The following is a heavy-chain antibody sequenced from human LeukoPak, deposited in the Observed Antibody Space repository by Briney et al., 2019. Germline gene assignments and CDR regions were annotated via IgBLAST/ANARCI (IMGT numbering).Heavy chain of an antibody. Sequence: GASVKVSCKASGYTFTGYYMHWVRQAPGQGLEWMGWINPNSGGTNYAQKFQGRVTMTRDTSISTAYMELSGLRSDDTAVYYCARGPASLHYYDSSGYFDYWGQGTLVTVSS. CDR2: INPNSGGT. J-gene: IGHJ4*02. D-gene: IGHD3-22*01. CDR1: GYTFTGYY. CDR3: ARGPASLHYYDSSGYFDY. V-gene: IGHV1-2*02.